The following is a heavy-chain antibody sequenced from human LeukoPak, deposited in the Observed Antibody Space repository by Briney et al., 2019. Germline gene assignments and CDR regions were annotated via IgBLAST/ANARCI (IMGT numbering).Heavy chain of an antibody. CDR2: ISGSGGST. D-gene: IGHD5-18*01. Sequence: PGGSLRLSCAASGFTFSSYEMSWVRQAPGKGLEWVSAISGSGGSTYYADSVKGRFTISRDNSKNTLYLQMNSLRAEDTAVYYCAKPLTSYGVSEYFDYWGQGTLVTVSS. J-gene: IGHJ4*02. CDR1: GFTFSSYE. V-gene: IGHV3-23*01. CDR3: AKPLTSYGVSEYFDY.